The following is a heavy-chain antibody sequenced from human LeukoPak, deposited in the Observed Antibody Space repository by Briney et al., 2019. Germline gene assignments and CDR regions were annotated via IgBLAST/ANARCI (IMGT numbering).Heavy chain of an antibody. Sequence: PSETLSLTCTVSGGCISSYYWSWIRLPPGKGLEWIGYIYYTGATYYNPSLKSRVTISLDTSKNQFSLKLSSVTAADAAVYYCARAGYSYGTGYYFDYWGQGALVTVSS. J-gene: IGHJ4*02. D-gene: IGHD5-18*01. CDR1: GGCISSYY. CDR2: IYYTGAT. CDR3: ARAGYSYGTGYYFDY. V-gene: IGHV4-59*01.